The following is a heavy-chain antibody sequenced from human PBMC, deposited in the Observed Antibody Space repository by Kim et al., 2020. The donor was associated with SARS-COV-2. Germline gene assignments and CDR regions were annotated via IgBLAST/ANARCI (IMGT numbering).Heavy chain of an antibody. CDR1: GYTFTGYY. CDR2: INPNSGGT. D-gene: IGHD3-10*01. CDR3: ARDLWGITMVRGGLYYYYGMDV. V-gene: IGHV1-2*04. J-gene: IGHJ6*02. Sequence: ASVKVSCKASGYTFTGYYMHWVRQAPGQGLEWMGWINPNSGGTNYAQKFQGWVTMTRDTSISTAYMELSWLRSDDTAVYYCARDLWGITMVRGGLYYYYGMDVWGQGTTVTVSS.